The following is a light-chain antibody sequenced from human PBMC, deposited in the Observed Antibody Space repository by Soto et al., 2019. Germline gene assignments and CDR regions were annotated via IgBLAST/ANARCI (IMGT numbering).Light chain of an antibody. V-gene: IGKV3-20*01. J-gene: IGKJ1*01. Sequence: IVFTHSPVALSLSPVERATLSFMASQSVSSYNLAWYQQKPGQAPRLLIYGTSNRATGVPDRFSGSGSGTDFSLTISRLEPEDLAVYYCKHYDGSSTFGQGTKVDIK. CDR1: QSVSSYN. CDR3: KHYDGSST. CDR2: GTS.